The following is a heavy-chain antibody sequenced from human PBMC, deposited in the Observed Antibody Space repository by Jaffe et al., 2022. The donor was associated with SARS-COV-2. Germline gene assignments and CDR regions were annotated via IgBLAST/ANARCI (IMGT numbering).Heavy chain of an antibody. V-gene: IGHV3-23*01. CDR1: GFTFSSYA. Sequence: EVQLLESGGGLVQPGGSLRLSCAASGFTFSSYAMSWVRQAPGKGLEWVSAISGSGDNTYYADSVKGRFTISRDNSKNTLYLQMNSLRAEDTAVYYCAKGRSGWYGYFDSWGQGTLVTVSS. D-gene: IGHD6-19*01. CDR2: ISGSGDNT. CDR3: AKGRSGWYGYFDS. J-gene: IGHJ4*02.